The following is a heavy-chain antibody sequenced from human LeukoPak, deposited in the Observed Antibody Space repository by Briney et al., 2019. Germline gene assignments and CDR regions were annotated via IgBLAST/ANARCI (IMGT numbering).Heavy chain of an antibody. CDR1: GGSISSYY. CDR2: IYTSGST. D-gene: IGHD1-26*01. J-gene: IGHJ4*02. V-gene: IGHV4-4*07. Sequence: SETLSLTCTVSGGSISSYYWSWIRQPAGKGLEWIGRIYTSGSTNYNPSLKSRVTMSVDTSRNQFSLKVTAVTAADTAVYYCASYDRTSGTYYFDYWGQGTLVTVSS. CDR3: ASYDRTSGTYYFDY.